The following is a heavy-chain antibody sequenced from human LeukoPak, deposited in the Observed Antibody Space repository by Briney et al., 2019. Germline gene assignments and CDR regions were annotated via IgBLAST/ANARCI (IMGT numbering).Heavy chain of an antibody. V-gene: IGHV1-3*01. Sequence: GASVKVSCKASVYTFTSYAMHWVRQAPGQRLEWMGWINAGNGNTKYSQKFQGRVTITRDTSASTAYMELSSLRSEDTAVYYCARGGVVPAVRDAFDIWGQGTMATVSS. D-gene: IGHD2-2*01. J-gene: IGHJ3*02. CDR2: INAGNGNT. CDR1: VYTFTSYA. CDR3: ARGGVVPAVRDAFDI.